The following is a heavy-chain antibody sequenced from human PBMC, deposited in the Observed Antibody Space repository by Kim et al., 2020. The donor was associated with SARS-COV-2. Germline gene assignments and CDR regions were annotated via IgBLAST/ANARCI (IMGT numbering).Heavy chain of an antibody. Sequence: GGSLRLSCAASGFTFSNYAMHWVRQGPGEGLECVALISSDESKEYYADSVKGRFTISRDNSKNTLFLQMNSLGVEDTAVYFCARDAFGSIDFWGQGTQVTVSA. CDR3: ARDAFGSIDF. CDR2: ISSDESKE. CDR1: GFTFSNYA. V-gene: IGHV3-30*04. J-gene: IGHJ4*02. D-gene: IGHD2-15*01.